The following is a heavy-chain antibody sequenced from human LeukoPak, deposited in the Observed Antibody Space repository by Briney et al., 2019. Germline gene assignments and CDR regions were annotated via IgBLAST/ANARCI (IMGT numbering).Heavy chain of an antibody. CDR2: IYYSGST. D-gene: IGHD3-3*01. V-gene: IGHV4-30-4*08. J-gene: IGHJ4*02. CDR3: AREIPWSGYYFDY. CDR1: GGSISSGDYY. Sequence: SETLSLTCTVSGGSISSGDYYWSWIRQPPGKGLEWIGYIYYSGSTYYNPSLKSRVTISVDTSKNQFSLKLSSVTAADTAVYYCAREIPWSGYYFDYWGQGTLVTVSS.